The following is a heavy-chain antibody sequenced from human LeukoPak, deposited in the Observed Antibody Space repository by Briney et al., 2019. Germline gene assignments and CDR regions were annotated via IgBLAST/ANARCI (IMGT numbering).Heavy chain of an antibody. V-gene: IGHV3-74*01. CDR2: INSDGSST. D-gene: IGHD5-12*01. CDR3: AKELYGGYAEIDY. Sequence: GGSLRLSCAASGFTFSSYSMNWVRQAPGKGLVWVSRINSDGSSTSYADSVKGRFTISRDNAKNTLYLQMNSLRAEDTAVYYCAKELYGGYAEIDYWGQGTLVTVSS. J-gene: IGHJ4*02. CDR1: GFTFSSYS.